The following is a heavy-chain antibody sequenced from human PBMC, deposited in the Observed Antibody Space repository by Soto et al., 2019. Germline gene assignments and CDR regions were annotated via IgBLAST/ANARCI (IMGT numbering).Heavy chain of an antibody. J-gene: IGHJ4*02. D-gene: IGHD3-3*01. CDR2: INAGNGNT. CDR3: ARGEDYDFWSGSNEPRSYYFDY. CDR1: GYTFTSYA. V-gene: IGHV1-3*01. Sequence: ASVKVSCKASGYTFTSYAMHWVRQAPGQRLEWMGWINAGNGNTKYSQKFQGRVTITRDTSASTAYMELSSLRSEDTAVYYCARGEDYDFWSGSNEPRSYYFDYWGQGTLVTVSS.